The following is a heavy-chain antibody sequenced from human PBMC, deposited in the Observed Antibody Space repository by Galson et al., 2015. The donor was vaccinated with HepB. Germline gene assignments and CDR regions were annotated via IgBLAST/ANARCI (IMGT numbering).Heavy chain of an antibody. CDR1: GFTFSNAW. J-gene: IGHJ3*02. D-gene: IGHD4-23*01. CDR2: IKSKTDGGTT. Sequence: SLRLSCAASGFTFSNAWMYWLRQAPGKGLEWVGRIKSKTDGGTTDYAAPVQGRFTISRDDSKNTLYLQMNSLKTEDTAVYYCTTDSGTTVVTPDAFDIWGQGTMVTVSS. V-gene: IGHV3-15*01. CDR3: TTDSGTTVVTPDAFDI.